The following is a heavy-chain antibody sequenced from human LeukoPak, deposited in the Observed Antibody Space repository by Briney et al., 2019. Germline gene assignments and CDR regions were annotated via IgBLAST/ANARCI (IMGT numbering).Heavy chain of an antibody. J-gene: IGHJ4*02. CDR3: AKDVPHSGWEGCDS. Sequence: GGSLRLSCAASGFTFSIYAMTWVRQAPGKGLEWVSAFSGGGNTYYADSVKGRFTISRDNSKNTLYLHMNSLSAEDTAVYYCAKDVPHSGWEGCDSWGQGALVTVSS. CDR2: FSGGGNT. D-gene: IGHD6-19*01. V-gene: IGHV3-23*01. CDR1: GFTFSIYA.